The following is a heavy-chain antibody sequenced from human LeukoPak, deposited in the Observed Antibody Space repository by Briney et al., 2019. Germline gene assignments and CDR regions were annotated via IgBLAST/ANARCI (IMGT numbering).Heavy chain of an antibody. Sequence: GGSLRLSCATSGFTFSSYWTHWVRQAPGKGLVWVSRINSDGSSTSYADSVRGRFTISRDNAKNTLYLQMNSLRAEDTAVYYCARGGGFSSGWKDAFDIWGQGTMVTVSS. CDR1: GFTFSSYW. CDR2: INSDGSST. V-gene: IGHV3-74*01. CDR3: ARGGGFSSGWKDAFDI. D-gene: IGHD6-19*01. J-gene: IGHJ3*02.